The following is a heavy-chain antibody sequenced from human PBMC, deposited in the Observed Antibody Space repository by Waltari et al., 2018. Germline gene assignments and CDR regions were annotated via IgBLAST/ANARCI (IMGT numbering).Heavy chain of an antibody. CDR3: MRQVLGYCTSAACRRLES. J-gene: IGHJ4*02. V-gene: IGHV4-38-2*01. Sequence: QVQLQESCPGLVKPSETLSLTCDVSGYAINSGFYWVLIRQPPGKGLEWISTIYHSGDVLYNLSLASRLTTSMNTSKNQFSLKLKSVTAADTAVYYCMRQVLGYCTSAACRRLESWGRGTLVTVSS. D-gene: IGHD2-2*03. CDR1: GYAINSGFY. CDR2: IYHSGDV.